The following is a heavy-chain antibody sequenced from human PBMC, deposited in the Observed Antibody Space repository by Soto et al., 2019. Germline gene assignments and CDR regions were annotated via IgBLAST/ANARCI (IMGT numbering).Heavy chain of an antibody. CDR2: ISSSSSTI. D-gene: IGHD3-16*02. CDR1: GFTFSSYS. Sequence: GGSLRLSCAASGFTFSSYSMNWVRQAPGKGLEWVSYISSSSSTIYYADSVKGRFTIFRDNAKNSLYLQMNSLRDEDTAVYYCARAGPNDYVWGSYRDAFDIWGQGTMVTVSS. J-gene: IGHJ3*02. CDR3: ARAGPNDYVWGSYRDAFDI. V-gene: IGHV3-48*02.